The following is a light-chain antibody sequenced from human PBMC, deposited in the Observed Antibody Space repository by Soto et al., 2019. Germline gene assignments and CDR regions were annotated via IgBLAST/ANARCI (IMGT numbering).Light chain of an antibody. CDR1: QNISTY. CDR3: QQAYYSLWT. V-gene: IGKV1-39*01. J-gene: IGKJ1*01. Sequence: DIQMTQSPSSLSASVGDRVTITCRASQNISTYLNWYQQRPGKAPKLLIYVTSHLQSGVPSRVSAIGSGTDFALVISRLQPEDFAPYYCQQAYYSLWTFGQGTRVEI. CDR2: VTS.